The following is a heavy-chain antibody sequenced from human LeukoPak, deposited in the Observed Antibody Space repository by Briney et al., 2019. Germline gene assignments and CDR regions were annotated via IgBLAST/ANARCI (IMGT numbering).Heavy chain of an antibody. D-gene: IGHD2-15*01. CDR3: ARCGNQVVVVAATPLGAFDI. Sequence: SETLSLTCTVSGGSISSHYWSWIRQPPGKGLEWIGEINHSGSTNYNPSLKSRVTISVDTSKNQFSLKLSSVTAADTAVYYCARCGNQVVVVAATPLGAFDIWGQGTMVTVSS. CDR1: GGSISSHY. V-gene: IGHV4-34*01. CDR2: INHSGST. J-gene: IGHJ3*02.